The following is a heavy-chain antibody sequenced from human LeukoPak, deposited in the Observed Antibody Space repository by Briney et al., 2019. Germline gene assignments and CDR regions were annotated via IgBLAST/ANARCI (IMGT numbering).Heavy chain of an antibody. CDR3: ARDKAAVVVPAATIDY. J-gene: IGHJ4*02. D-gene: IGHD2-2*01. Sequence: ASVKVSRKASGYTFTSYGISWVRQAPGQGLEWMGWISAYNGNTNYAQKLQGRVTMTTDTSTSTAYMELRSLRSDDTAVYYCARDKAAVVVPAATIDYWGQGTLVTVSS. CDR2: ISAYNGNT. CDR1: GYTFTSYG. V-gene: IGHV1-18*04.